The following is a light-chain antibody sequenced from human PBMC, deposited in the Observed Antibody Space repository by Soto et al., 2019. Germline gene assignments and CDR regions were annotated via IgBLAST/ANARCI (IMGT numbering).Light chain of an antibody. J-gene: IGKJ1*01. CDR2: GAS. V-gene: IGKV3-20*01. CDR1: QSVSNNY. CDR3: HQYERWT. Sequence: LTLSAVTVSLSPEERATLSCRASQSVSNNYLAWYQQKPGQAPRLLIYGASSRATGIPDRFSGSGSGTDFTLTISRLEPEDCAGYYCHQYERWTFGQGTKVDIK.